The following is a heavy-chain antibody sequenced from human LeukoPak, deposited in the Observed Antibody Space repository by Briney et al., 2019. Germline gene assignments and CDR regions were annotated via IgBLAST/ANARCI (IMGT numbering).Heavy chain of an antibody. D-gene: IGHD6-13*01. J-gene: IGHJ4*02. Sequence: GGSLRLSSVAPGFTIDSVYMSWVRQAPGKGLGWVAHIDEVGKDRYYADSVKDRFTRPRDNTKNSVFLDMTYLRVEDTAVYYCARERQGSSDDDGKESFDYWVQGTLVTISS. CDR2: IDEVGKDR. CDR3: ARERQGSSDDDGKESFDY. CDR1: GFTIDSVY. V-gene: IGHV3-7*01.